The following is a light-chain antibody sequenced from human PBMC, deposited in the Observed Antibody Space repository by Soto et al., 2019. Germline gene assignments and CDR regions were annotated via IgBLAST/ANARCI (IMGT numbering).Light chain of an antibody. V-gene: IGLV2-14*01. Sequence: QSVLAQPASVSGCPGQSITSSCTGTSSDVGGYNYVSWYQQHPGKAPKLMIYDVSNRPSGVSNRFSGSKSGNTASLTISGLQAEDEADYYCSSYTSSSTPYDFGTGTKVTVL. J-gene: IGLJ1*01. CDR3: SSYTSSSTPYD. CDR2: DVS. CDR1: SSDVGGYNY.